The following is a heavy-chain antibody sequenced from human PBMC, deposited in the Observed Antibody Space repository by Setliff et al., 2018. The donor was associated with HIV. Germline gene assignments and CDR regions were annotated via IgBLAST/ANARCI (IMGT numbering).Heavy chain of an antibody. CDR2: IYWNNNK. CDR1: GLSLSTSGVG. Sequence: PTQTLTLTCTFSGLSLSTSGVGVGWIRQSPGKAREWLAFIYWNNNKHYSTSLKSRLTVTKDTSKNRVVFTMTNMDPVDTATYYCAYSGRQLRGPYFDFWGQGTPVTVSS. V-gene: IGHV2-5*01. D-gene: IGHD1-1*01. CDR3: AYSGRQLRGPYFDF. J-gene: IGHJ4*02.